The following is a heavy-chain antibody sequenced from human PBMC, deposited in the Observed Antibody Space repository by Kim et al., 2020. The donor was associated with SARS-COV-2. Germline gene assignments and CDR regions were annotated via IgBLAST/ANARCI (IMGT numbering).Heavy chain of an antibody. CDR1: GFTFSSYG. V-gene: IGHV3-30*18. CDR2: ISYDGSNK. D-gene: IGHD6-6*01. Sequence: GGSLRLSCAASGFTFSSYGMHWVRQAPGKGLEWVAVISYDGSNKYYADSVKGRFTISRDNSKNTLYLQMNSLRAEDTAVYYCAKDVIAARPSGGPDWYFDLWGRGTLVTVSS. J-gene: IGHJ2*01. CDR3: AKDVIAARPSGGPDWYFDL.